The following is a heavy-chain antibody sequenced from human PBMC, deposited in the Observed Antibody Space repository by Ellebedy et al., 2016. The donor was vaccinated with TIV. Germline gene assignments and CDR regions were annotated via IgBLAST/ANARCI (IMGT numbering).Heavy chain of an antibody. Sequence: PGGSLRLSCAASGFTFSSYAMSWVRQAPRKGLEWVSAISGGGGSTQYADSVKGRFTISRDNSNNPLYLQMHSLRAEDTAVYYCARLGRVAVADYWGQGTLVTVSS. V-gene: IGHV3-23*01. CDR3: ARLGRVAVADY. J-gene: IGHJ4*02. D-gene: IGHD6-19*01. CDR1: GFTFSSYA. CDR2: ISGGGGST.